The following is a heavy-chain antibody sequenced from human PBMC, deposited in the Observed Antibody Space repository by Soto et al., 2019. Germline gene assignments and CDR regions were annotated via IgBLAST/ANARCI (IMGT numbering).Heavy chain of an antibody. J-gene: IGHJ4*02. CDR1: GYTFTSYG. D-gene: IGHD5-18*01. V-gene: IGHV1-18*01. Sequence: QVQLVQSGAEVKKPGASVKVSCKASGYTFTSYGISWVRQAPGQGLEWMGWINAYNGKKNYAQKLRGRATMTTDTSTSTAYMELRSLRSDDTAVDYCARDVGYGMIDYWGQGTLVTVSS. CDR3: ARDVGYGMIDY. CDR2: INAYNGKK.